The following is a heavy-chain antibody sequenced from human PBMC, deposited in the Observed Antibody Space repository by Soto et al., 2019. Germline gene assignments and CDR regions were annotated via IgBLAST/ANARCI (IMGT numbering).Heavy chain of an antibody. CDR2: IKQDGSET. J-gene: IGHJ4*02. D-gene: IGHD4-17*01. CDR1: GFTFSNFW. CDR3: ATNTVTKVDDY. V-gene: IGHV3-7*03. Sequence: EVQLVESGGGFVQPGGSPRLSCTASGFTFSNFWMNWVRQAPGRGLEWVANIKQDGSETYYVDSVKGRFVISRDNAKNSLSLQMNSLTAEDTAVYYCATNTVTKVDDYWGQGTLVTVSS.